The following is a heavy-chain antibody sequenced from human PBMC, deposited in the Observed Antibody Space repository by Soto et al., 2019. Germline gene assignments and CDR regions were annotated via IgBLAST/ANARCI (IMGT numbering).Heavy chain of an antibody. J-gene: IGHJ4*02. CDR2: ISSSSSYI. D-gene: IGHD3-22*01. CDR1: GFTFSSYS. V-gene: IGHV3-21*01. CDR3: ARVRRDSSGYPFDY. Sequence: EVQLVESGGGLVKPGGSLRLSCAASGFTFSSYSMNWVRQAPGKGLEWVSSISSSSSYIYYADSVKGRFTISRDNAKNSLYLQTNSLRAEDTAVYYCARVRRDSSGYPFDYWGQGTLVTVSS.